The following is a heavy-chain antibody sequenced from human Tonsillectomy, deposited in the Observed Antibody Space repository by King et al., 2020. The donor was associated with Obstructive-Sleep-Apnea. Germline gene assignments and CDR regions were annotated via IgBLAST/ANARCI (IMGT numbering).Heavy chain of an antibody. Sequence: VQLVESGGGVVQPGRSLRLSCAASGFTFSSYGMHWVRQAPGKGLEWVAVISYDGSNKYYADSVKGRFTISRDNSKHTLYLQMNSLRAEDTAVYYCAKLVNHRFADPRYWGQGTLVTVSS. J-gene: IGHJ4*02. CDR2: ISYDGSNK. CDR1: GFTFSSYG. D-gene: IGHD1-14*01. CDR3: AKLVNHRFADPRY. V-gene: IGHV3-30*18.